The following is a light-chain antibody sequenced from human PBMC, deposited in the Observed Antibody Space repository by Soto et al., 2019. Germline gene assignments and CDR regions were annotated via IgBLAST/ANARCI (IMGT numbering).Light chain of an antibody. V-gene: IGKV3-11*01. J-gene: IGKJ1*01. CDR3: QYRNNWPPTWT. Sequence: EVVLTQSPATLSLSPGERATLSCRASQSVASYLAWYQQKPGQAPRLLIYDASNRATGIPARFSGSGSGTDFTLTISSLEPEDFAVYSCQYRNNWPPTWTFGQGTKVEIK. CDR1: QSVASY. CDR2: DAS.